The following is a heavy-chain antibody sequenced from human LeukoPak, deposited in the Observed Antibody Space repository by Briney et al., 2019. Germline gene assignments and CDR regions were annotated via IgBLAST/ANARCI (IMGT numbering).Heavy chain of an antibody. D-gene: IGHD4-17*01. Sequence: ASVKVSCKASGYTFTGYYMHWVRQAPGQGLEWMGWINPNSGGTNYAQKFQGRVTMTRDTSISTAYMELSRLRSDDTAVYYCASIPDYGYYSLFDYWGQGTLVTVSS. CDR2: INPNSGGT. CDR3: ASIPDYGYYSLFDY. J-gene: IGHJ4*02. CDR1: GYTFTGYY. V-gene: IGHV1-2*02.